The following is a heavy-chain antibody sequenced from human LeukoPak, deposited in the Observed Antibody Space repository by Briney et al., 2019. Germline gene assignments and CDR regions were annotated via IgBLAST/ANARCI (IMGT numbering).Heavy chain of an antibody. CDR2: ISAYNGNT. V-gene: IGHV1-18*01. CDR3: AVGSSGSYYEGYFDY. D-gene: IGHD1-26*01. J-gene: IGHJ4*02. Sequence: ASVKVSCKASGYTFTSYGISWVRQAPGQGLEWMGWISAYNGNTNYAQKLQGRVTMTTDTSTSTAYMELRSLRSDDTAVYYCAVGSSGSYYEGYFDYWGQGTLVTVSS. CDR1: GYTFTSYG.